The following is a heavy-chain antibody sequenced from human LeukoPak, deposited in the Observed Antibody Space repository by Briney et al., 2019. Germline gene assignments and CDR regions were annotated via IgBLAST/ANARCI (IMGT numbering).Heavy chain of an antibody. Sequence: PGGSLRLSCAASGFTFSSSGMHWVRQAPGKGLEWVAVIWYDGSSKYYADSVRGRFTISRDNSNNTLYLQMNSLRAEDTAVYYCGKAITMVRGVIVSPDYWGQGTLVTVSS. V-gene: IGHV3-30*02. CDR2: IWYDGSSK. D-gene: IGHD3-10*01. CDR1: GFTFSSSG. CDR3: GKAITMVRGVIVSPDY. J-gene: IGHJ4*02.